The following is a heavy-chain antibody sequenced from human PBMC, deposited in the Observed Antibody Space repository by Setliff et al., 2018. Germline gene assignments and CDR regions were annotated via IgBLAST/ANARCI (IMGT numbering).Heavy chain of an antibody. Sequence: GESLRLSCAASGFTFSTSSMNWVRLAPGKGLEWVSYISRTYSTIYYADSVKGRFTISKDNAKNSLYLQMNSLRAEDTAVYYCARVASAPYGSGSDYIRALDYWGQGTLVTVSS. V-gene: IGHV3-48*04. CDR1: GFTFSTSS. D-gene: IGHD3-10*01. CDR3: ARVASAPYGSGSDYIRALDY. CDR2: ISRTYSTI. J-gene: IGHJ4*02.